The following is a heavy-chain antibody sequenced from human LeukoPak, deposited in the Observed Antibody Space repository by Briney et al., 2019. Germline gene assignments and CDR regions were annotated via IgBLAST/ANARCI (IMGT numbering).Heavy chain of an antibody. D-gene: IGHD1-1*01. J-gene: IGHJ3*02. CDR2: IYSGGTT. Sequence: GGSLRLSCAASGFTVSSNYMSWVCQAPGKGLEWVSVIYSGGTTYYADSVKGRFTISRDNSKNTLYLQMNSLRADDTAVYYCARQHWDADAYGICGERAMWSGSLQ. V-gene: IGHV3-66*04. CDR1: GFTVSSNY. CDR3: ARQHWDADAYGI.